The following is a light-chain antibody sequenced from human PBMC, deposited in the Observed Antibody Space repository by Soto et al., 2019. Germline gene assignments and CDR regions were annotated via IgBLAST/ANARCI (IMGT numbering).Light chain of an antibody. J-gene: IGKJ1*01. V-gene: IGKV3D-15*01. Sequence: EIVITQSPATLSVSPGERATLTCRASQSVRSNLAWYAQKPGKAPRLLIYGASTRETGIPARFSGSGAGPEFTRTISSLQSEDFAVDDCQQYNNWTPAFGQGTKVDIK. CDR3: QQYNNWTPA. CDR1: QSVRSN. CDR2: GAS.